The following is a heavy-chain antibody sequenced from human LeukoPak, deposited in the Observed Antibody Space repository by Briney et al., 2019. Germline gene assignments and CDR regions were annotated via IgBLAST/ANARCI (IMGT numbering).Heavy chain of an antibody. CDR3: AGGFAKIAPGAFDI. Sequence: SQTLSLTCAISGDSVSSDRAAWNWIRQSPSRGLEWLGRTYYRSKWSDDYADSVKSRITITPDTSKNQFSLQLNSVTPEDTAVYYCAGGFAKIAPGAFDIWGQGTMVTVSS. V-gene: IGHV6-1*01. D-gene: IGHD2-21*01. CDR2: TYYRSKWSD. CDR1: GDSVSSDRAA. J-gene: IGHJ3*02.